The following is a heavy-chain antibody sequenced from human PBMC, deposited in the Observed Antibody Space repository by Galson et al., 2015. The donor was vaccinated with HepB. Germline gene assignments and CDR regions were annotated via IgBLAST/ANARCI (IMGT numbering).Heavy chain of an antibody. V-gene: IGHV1-69*01. CDR3: ARGIVVVPAAIHYYGMDV. CDR1: GGTFSSYA. J-gene: IGHJ6*02. D-gene: IGHD2-2*02. Sequence: VKVSCKASGGTFSSYAISWVRQAPGQGLEWMGGIIPIFGTANYAQKFQGRVTITADESTSTAYMELSSLRSEDTAVYYCARGIVVVPAAIHYYGMDVWGQGTTVTVSS. CDR2: IIPIFGTA.